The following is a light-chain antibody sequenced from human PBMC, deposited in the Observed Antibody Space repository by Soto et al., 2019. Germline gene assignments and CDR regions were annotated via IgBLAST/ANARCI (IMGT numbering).Light chain of an antibody. CDR3: CSYAGSSRDV. Sequence: QSALTQPASVSGSPGQSITISCTGTSSDVGSYNLVSWYQQHPGKAPKLMIYEGSKRPSGVSNRFSGSKSGNTASLTISGLQAEDEADYYCCSYAGSSRDVFGTGTQLTVL. V-gene: IGLV2-23*01. CDR2: EGS. CDR1: SSDVGSYNL. J-gene: IGLJ1*01.